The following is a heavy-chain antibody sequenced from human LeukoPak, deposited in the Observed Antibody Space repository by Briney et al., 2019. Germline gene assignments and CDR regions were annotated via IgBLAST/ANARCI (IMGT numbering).Heavy chain of an antibody. CDR1: GYTFTSYG. CDR2: ISAYNGNT. V-gene: IGHV1-18*01. D-gene: IGHD6-13*01. J-gene: IGHJ5*02. CDR3: ARVGLGAAAGNWFDP. Sequence: ASVKVSCKASGYTFTSYGISWVRQAAGQGLEWIGWISAYNGNTNYAQKLQGRVTMTTDTSTSTAYMELRSLRSDDTAVYYCARVGLGAAAGNWFDPWGQGTLVTVSS.